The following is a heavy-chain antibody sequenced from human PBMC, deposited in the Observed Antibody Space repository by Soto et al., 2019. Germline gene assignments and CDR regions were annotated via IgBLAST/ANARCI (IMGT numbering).Heavy chain of an antibody. V-gene: IGHV3-9*01. CDR3: AKTTAGGWIQLDYYGMDV. D-gene: IGHD5-18*01. CDR1: GFTFDDYA. J-gene: IGHJ6*02. CDR2: ITRNSGYI. Sequence: GGSLRLSCAASGFTFDDYAMHWVRQAPGKGLEWVSGITRNSGYIGYADSVKGRFTISRDNAKNSLYLQMNSLRVEDTALYYCAKTTAGGWIQLDYYGMDVWGQGTTVTVSS.